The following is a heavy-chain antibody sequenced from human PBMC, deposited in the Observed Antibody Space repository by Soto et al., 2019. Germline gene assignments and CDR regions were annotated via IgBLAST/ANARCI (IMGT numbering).Heavy chain of an antibody. Sequence: QVQLQESGPGLVKPSETLSLTCTVSGGSMRSDYWSWIRQPPGKGLEWIGYIYNSVSTNYNPSLKSRVTISVDTSKNQFSLKLSSVTAADTAVYYCAIYSSIGAYDGYWGQGTLVTVSS. CDR2: IYNSVST. CDR3: AIYSSIGAYDGY. V-gene: IGHV4-59*08. D-gene: IGHD3-16*01. CDR1: GGSMRSDY. J-gene: IGHJ4*02.